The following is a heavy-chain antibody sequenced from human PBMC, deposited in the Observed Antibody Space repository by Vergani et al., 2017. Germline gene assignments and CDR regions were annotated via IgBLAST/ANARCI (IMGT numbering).Heavy chain of an antibody. J-gene: IGHJ4*02. CDR1: EFTFSNYA. Sequence: EVQLLESGGGLAQPGGSLRLTCAASEFTFSNYAMNWVRQAPGKGLEWVSGISGSGVSAYYTDSVKGRFTISRDNSKNMLLLQMNNLRTEDTAIYYCAKQYFVSGNYLFDYWGQGTLVTVSS. D-gene: IGHD3-10*01. CDR3: AKQYFVSGNYLFDY. V-gene: IGHV3-23*01. CDR2: ISGSGVSA.